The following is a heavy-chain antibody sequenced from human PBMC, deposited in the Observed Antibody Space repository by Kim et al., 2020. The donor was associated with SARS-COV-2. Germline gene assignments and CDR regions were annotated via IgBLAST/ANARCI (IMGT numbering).Heavy chain of an antibody. J-gene: IGHJ3*02. CDR1: GGSISSSSYY. V-gene: IGHV4-39*01. CDR3: ARSLGAGPSTIFGVVIIPDAFDI. Sequence: SETLSLTCTVSGGSISSSSYYWGWIRQPPGKGLEWIGSIYYSGSTYYNPSLKSRVTISVDTSKNQFSLKVSSVTAADTAVYYCARSLGAGPSTIFGVVIIPDAFDIWGQGTMVTVSP. D-gene: IGHD3-3*01. CDR2: IYYSGST.